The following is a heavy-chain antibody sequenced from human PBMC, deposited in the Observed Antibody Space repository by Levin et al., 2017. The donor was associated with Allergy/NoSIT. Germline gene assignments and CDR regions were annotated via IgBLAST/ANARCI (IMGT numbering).Heavy chain of an antibody. CDR2: IYYTGNT. Sequence: PSETLSLTCAVSGFSISSGYYWGWIRQPPGKGLEWIGSIYYTGNTYYNPSLRSRVTISLDTSKNQFSLKLSSLTAEDTAVYYCARTVTSGWYIIWFDPWGQGTPVTVSS. J-gene: IGHJ5*02. CDR1: GFSISSGYY. D-gene: IGHD6-19*01. V-gene: IGHV4-38-2*01. CDR3: ARTVTSGWYIIWFDP.